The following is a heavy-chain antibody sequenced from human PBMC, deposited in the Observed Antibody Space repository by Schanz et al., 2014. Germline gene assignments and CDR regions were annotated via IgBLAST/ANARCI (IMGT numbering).Heavy chain of an antibody. CDR2: INSDGTKR. D-gene: IGHD3-10*01. Sequence: VQLVESGGGLVQPGGSLRLSCAASGFTLSSYGMHWVRQAPGKGLEWVAFINSDGTKRFYADSVKSRFTISRDNAKNSLYLQMNSLRAEDTAVYHCVSAGSYSSYASWGQGTLVTVSS. CDR1: GFTLSSYG. CDR3: VSAGSYSSYAS. J-gene: IGHJ4*02. V-gene: IGHV3-30*02.